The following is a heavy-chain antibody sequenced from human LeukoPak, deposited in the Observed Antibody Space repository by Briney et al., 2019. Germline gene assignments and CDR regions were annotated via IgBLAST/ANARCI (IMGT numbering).Heavy chain of an antibody. Sequence: GGSLRLSCAASGFTFSSYGMHWVRQAPGKGLEWVAFIRYDGSNKYYADSVKGRFTISRDNSKNTLYLQMNSLRAEDTAVYYCAKDRHSGSYSEYYFDYWGQGTLVTVSS. CDR2: IRYDGSNK. CDR3: AKDRHSGSYSEYYFDY. V-gene: IGHV3-30*02. D-gene: IGHD1-26*01. J-gene: IGHJ4*02. CDR1: GFTFSSYG.